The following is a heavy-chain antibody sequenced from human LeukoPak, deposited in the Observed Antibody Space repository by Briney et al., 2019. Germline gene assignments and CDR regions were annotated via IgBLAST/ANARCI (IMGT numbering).Heavy chain of an antibody. Sequence: GGSLRLSCAASGFTFSSYSMNWVRQAPGKGLEWVSYISGSSSTIYYADSVKGRFTISRDNAKNSLYLQMNSLRAEDTAVYYCATDYDSTTPGYFDYWGQGTLVTVSS. D-gene: IGHD3-22*01. CDR1: GFTFSSYS. V-gene: IGHV3-48*01. J-gene: IGHJ4*02. CDR2: ISGSSSTI. CDR3: ATDYDSTTPGYFDY.